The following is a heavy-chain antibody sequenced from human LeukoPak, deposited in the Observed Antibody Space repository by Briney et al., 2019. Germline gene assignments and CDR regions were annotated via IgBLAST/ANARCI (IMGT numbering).Heavy chain of an antibody. CDR2: IYTSGST. CDR3: ASGHYSSSWYAEYYFDY. J-gene: IGHJ4*02. CDR1: GGSISSYY. V-gene: IGHV4-4*07. D-gene: IGHD6-13*01. Sequence: SETLSLTCTVSGGSISSYYWSWIRQPAGKGLEWIGRIYTSGSTNYNPSLKSRVTMSVDTSKNQFSLKLSSVTAADTAVYYCASGHYSSSWYAEYYFDYWGQGTLVTVSS.